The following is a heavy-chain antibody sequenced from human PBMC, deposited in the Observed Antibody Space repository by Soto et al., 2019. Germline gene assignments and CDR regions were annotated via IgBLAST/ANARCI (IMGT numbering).Heavy chain of an antibody. Sequence: ASVKVSCKASGYTFTGYYMHWVRQAPGQGLEWMGWINPNSGGTNYAQKFQGWVTMTRDTSISTAYMELSRLRSDDTAVYYCARGGPDYSNYYYYGMDVWGQGTTVTVSS. CDR1: GYTFTGYY. V-gene: IGHV1-2*04. J-gene: IGHJ6*02. D-gene: IGHD4-4*01. CDR2: INPNSGGT. CDR3: ARGGPDYSNYYYYGMDV.